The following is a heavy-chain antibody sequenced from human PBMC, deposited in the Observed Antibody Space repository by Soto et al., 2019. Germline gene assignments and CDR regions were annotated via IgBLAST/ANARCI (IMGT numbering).Heavy chain of an antibody. CDR2: ISSSSSYI. CDR1: GFTFSSYS. Sequence: GGSLRLSCAASGFTFSSYSMNWVRQAPGKGLEWVSSISSSSSYIYYADSVKGRFTISRDNAKNSLYLQMNSLRAEDTAVYYCATGEYYYDSSRYYYCWGQGTLVTVSS. J-gene: IGHJ4*02. V-gene: IGHV3-21*01. CDR3: ATGEYYYDSSRYYYC. D-gene: IGHD3-22*01.